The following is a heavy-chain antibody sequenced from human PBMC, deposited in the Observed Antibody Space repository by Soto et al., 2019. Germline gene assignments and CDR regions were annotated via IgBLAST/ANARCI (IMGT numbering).Heavy chain of an antibody. J-gene: IGHJ4*02. D-gene: IGHD2-21*01. CDR2: INAGNGNT. Sequence: ASVKGSCKASGYTFTSYAMHWVRQAPGQRLEWMGWINAGNGNTKYSQKFQGRVTITRDTSASTAYMELSSLRSEDTAVYYCARARHCGGDCYTFDYWGQGTLVTVSS. V-gene: IGHV1-3*01. CDR3: ARARHCGGDCYTFDY. CDR1: GYTFTSYA.